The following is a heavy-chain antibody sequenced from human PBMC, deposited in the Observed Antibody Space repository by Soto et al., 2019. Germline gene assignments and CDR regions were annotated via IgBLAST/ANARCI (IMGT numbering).Heavy chain of an antibody. J-gene: IGHJ5*02. V-gene: IGHV4-31*03. CDR1: GGSISSGGYY. D-gene: IGHD3-16*01. Sequence: SETLSLTCTVSGGSISSGGYYWIWIRQHPGKGLEWIGYIYYSGSTYYNPSLKSRVTISVDTSKNQFSLKLSSVTAADTAVYYCARVGGINWLDPWGQGTLVTVSS. CDR3: ARVGGINWLDP. CDR2: IYYSGST.